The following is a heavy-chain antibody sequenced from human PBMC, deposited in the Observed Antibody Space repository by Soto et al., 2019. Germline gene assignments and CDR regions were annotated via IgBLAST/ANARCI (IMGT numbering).Heavy chain of an antibody. V-gene: IGHV3-23*01. D-gene: IGHD3-22*01. Sequence: PGGSLRLSCSASGFTFSSYAMSWVRQAPGKGLEWVPVISGSGGSTYYADSVKGRFTMSRDNSKNTLDLQMNSLRAEARAVYYSAKPPTVFTTGATPPGYWGQGTLVTVSS. CDR3: AKPPTVFTTGATPPGY. J-gene: IGHJ4*02. CDR2: ISGSGGST. CDR1: GFTFSSYA.